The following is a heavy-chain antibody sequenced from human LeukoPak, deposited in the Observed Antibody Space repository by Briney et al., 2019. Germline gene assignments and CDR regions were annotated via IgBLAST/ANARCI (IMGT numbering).Heavy chain of an antibody. CDR2: INPSGGST. CDR1: GYTFTSYY. Sequence: GASVRVSCKASGYTFTSYYMHWVRQAPGQGLEWMGIINPSGGSTSYAQKFQGRVTMTRDTSTSTVYMELSSLRSEDTAVYYCARDYGDYVPDYWGQGTLVTVSS. D-gene: IGHD4-17*01. CDR3: ARDYGDYVPDY. V-gene: IGHV1-46*01. J-gene: IGHJ4*02.